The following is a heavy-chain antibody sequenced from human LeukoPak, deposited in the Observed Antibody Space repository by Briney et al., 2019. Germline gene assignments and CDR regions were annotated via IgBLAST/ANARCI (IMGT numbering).Heavy chain of an antibody. V-gene: IGHV4-59*12. CDR2: IYYSGST. D-gene: IGHD6-13*01. CDR1: GGSISSYY. CDR3: ARWGLKYSSSWYADY. J-gene: IGHJ4*02. Sequence: SETLSLTCTVSGGSISSYYWSWIRQPPGKGLEWIGYIYYSGSTNYNPSLKSRVTISVDTSKNQFSLKLSSVTAADTAVYYCARWGLKYSSSWYADYWGQGTLVTVSS.